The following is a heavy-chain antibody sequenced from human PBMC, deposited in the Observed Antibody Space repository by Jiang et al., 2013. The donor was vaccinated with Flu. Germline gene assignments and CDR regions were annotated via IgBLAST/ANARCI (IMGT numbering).Heavy chain of an antibody. CDR2: IYWDDDK. Sequence: KPTQTLTLTCSFSGFSLSTNGVGVGWIRQPPGKALEWLASIYWDDDKRYSPSLRSRLTITKDTSKNQVVLTMTNMDPVDTATYYCAHTLPKVGSGSYYFDYCGQGILVTVSS. V-gene: IGHV2-5*02. CDR1: GFSLSTNGVG. D-gene: IGHD3-10*01. J-gene: IGHJ4*02. CDR3: AHTLPKVGSGSYYFDY.